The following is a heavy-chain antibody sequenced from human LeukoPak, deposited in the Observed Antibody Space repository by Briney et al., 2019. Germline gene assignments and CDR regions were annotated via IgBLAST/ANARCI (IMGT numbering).Heavy chain of an antibody. CDR3: ARGGGGGIV. CDR1: GYTFTSYG. Sequence: ASVKVSCKASGYTFTSYGTSWVRQAPGQGLEWVGWINTKTGIPTYGQGFTGRFVFSLDTSVSTAYLQINSLRAEDTAVYYCARGGGGGIVWGQGTTVTVSS. V-gene: IGHV7-4-1*02. J-gene: IGHJ6*02. CDR2: INTKTGIP. D-gene: IGHD2-21*01.